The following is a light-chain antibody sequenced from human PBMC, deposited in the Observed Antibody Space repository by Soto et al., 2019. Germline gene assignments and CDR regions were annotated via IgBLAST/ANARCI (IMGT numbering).Light chain of an antibody. CDR1: SGHSSYA. V-gene: IGLV4-69*01. J-gene: IGLJ2*01. Sequence: QLVLTQSPSASASLGASVKLTCTLSSGHSSYAIAWHQQQPEKGPRYLLKLSSDGSHSKGDGIPDRFAGSSSGAERYLTISSLQSEDEADYYFQTWDTGARVVFGVGTKLTVL. CDR2: LSSDGSH. CDR3: QTWDTGARVV.